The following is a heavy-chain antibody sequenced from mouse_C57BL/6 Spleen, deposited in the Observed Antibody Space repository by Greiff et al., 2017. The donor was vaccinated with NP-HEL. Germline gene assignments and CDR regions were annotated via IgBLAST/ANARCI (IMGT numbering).Heavy chain of an antibody. CDR2: IYPRSGNT. CDR3: ARPYGNYDAMDY. D-gene: IGHD2-1*01. Sequence: VHLVESGAELARPGASVKLSCKASGYTFTSYGISWVKQRTGQGLEWIGEIYPRSGNTYYNEKFKGKATLTADKSSSTAYMELRSLTSEDSAVYFCARPYGNYDAMDYWGQGTSVTVSS. V-gene: IGHV1-81*01. J-gene: IGHJ4*01. CDR1: GYTFTSYG.